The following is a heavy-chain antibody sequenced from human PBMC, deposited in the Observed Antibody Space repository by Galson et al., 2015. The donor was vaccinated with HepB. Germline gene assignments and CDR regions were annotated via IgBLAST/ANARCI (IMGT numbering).Heavy chain of an antibody. Sequence: SLRLSCAASGFTFSSYSMNWVRQAPGKGLEWVSYISSSSSTIYYADSVKGRFTISRDNAKNSLYLQMNSLRAEDTAVYYCARDAVEPLIVVVPAAYYYYYGMDVWGQGTTVTVSS. CDR1: GFTFSSYS. J-gene: IGHJ6*02. V-gene: IGHV3-48*01. CDR3: ARDAVEPLIVVVPAAYYYYYGMDV. D-gene: IGHD2-2*01. CDR2: ISSSSSTI.